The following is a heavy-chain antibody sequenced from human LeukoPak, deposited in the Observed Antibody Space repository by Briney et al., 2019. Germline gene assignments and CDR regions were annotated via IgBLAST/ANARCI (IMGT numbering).Heavy chain of an antibody. CDR2: IYYSGST. CDR1: GGSISSSSYY. CDR3: ARVEGATVTTDY. J-gene: IGHJ4*02. D-gene: IGHD4-17*01. Sequence: SETQSLTCTVSGGSISSSSYYWGWIRQPPGKGLEWIGSIYYSGSTYYNPSLKSRVTISVDTSKNQFSLKLSSVTAADTAVYYCARVEGATVTTDYWGQGTLVTVSS. V-gene: IGHV4-39*07.